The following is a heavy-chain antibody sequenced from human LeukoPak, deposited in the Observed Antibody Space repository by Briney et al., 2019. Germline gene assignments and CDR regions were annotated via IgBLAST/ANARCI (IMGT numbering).Heavy chain of an antibody. V-gene: IGHV4-59*01. CDR2: TYYSGST. CDR3: ARASTYYYDSSGNYFFDY. D-gene: IGHD3-22*01. J-gene: IGHJ4*02. CDR1: GGSFSGYY. Sequence: TSETLSLTCAVYGGSFSGYYWSWIRQPPGKGLEWIGYTYYSGSTNYNPSLKRRVTIPVDKSKNQFSLKLSSVTAADTAVYYCARASTYYYDSSGNYFFDYWGQGTLVTVSS.